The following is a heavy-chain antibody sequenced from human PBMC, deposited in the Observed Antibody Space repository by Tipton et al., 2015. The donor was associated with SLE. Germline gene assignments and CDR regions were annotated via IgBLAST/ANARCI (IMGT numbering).Heavy chain of an antibody. CDR1: GGTFSSYA. CDR3: ARGGYSSGWRAFDI. J-gene: IGHJ3*02. CDR2: IIPIFGTA. D-gene: IGHD6-19*01. Sequence: QSGAEVKKPGSSVKVSCKASGGTFSSYAISWVRQAPGQGLEWMGGIIPIFGTANYAQKFQGIVTITTDESTSTAYMELSSLRSEASAVYYCARGGYSSGWRAFDIWGQGTMVTVSS. V-gene: IGHV1-69*05.